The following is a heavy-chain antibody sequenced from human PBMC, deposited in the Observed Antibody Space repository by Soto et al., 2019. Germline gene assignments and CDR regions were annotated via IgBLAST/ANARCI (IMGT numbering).Heavy chain of an antibody. V-gene: IGHV1-18*01. D-gene: IGHD1-26*01. CDR2: MNVYNGHT. CDR1: GYIFNNYA. J-gene: IGHJ5*02. CDR3: ARDLSRGWFDH. Sequence: QVQLVQSGAEVKKPGASVKVSCKASGYIFNNYAISWVRQAPGQGLEWMGWMNVYNGHTKYAQKVQGRLTMTTDTSTGTAYMELRNLRSDDTAVYYCARDLSRGWFDHWGQGTLVTVSS.